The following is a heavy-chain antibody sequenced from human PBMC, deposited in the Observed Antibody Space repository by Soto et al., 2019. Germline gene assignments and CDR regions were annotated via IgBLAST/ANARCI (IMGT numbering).Heavy chain of an antibody. CDR3: ARGRTEYCSGGSCRISYFDY. D-gene: IGHD2-15*01. Sequence: SETLSLTYTVSGGSSRSGGYYWSCIRQHPGKGLEWIGYIYYSGSTYYNPSLKSRVTISVDTSKNQFSLKLSSVTAADTAVYYCARGRTEYCSGGSCRISYFDYWGHRTLVTVSS. CDR2: IYYSGST. CDR1: GGSSRSGGYY. J-gene: IGHJ4*01. V-gene: IGHV4-31*03.